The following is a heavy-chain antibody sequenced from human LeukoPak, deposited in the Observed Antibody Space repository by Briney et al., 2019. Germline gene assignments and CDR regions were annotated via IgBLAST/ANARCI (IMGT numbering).Heavy chain of an antibody. J-gene: IGHJ6*02. CDR1: GFTFSDYY. CDR2: ISSSGSTI. V-gene: IGHV3-11*01. D-gene: IGHD3-22*01. Sequence: GGSLRLSCAASGFTFSDYYMSWIRQAPGKGLEWVSYISSSGSTIYYADSVKGRFTISRDNAKNSLYLQMNSLRAEDTAVYYCARDRVEYYDSSGYGGMDVWGQGTTVTVSS. CDR3: ARDRVEYYDSSGYGGMDV.